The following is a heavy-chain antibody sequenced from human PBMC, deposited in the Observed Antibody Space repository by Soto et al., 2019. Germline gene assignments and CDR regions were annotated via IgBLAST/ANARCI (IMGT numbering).Heavy chain of an antibody. J-gene: IGHJ6*03. CDR2: IYYSGST. Sequence: SETLSLTCTVSGGSISSYYWSWIRQPPGKGLEWIGYIYYSGSTNYNPSLKSRVTISVDTSKNQFSLKLSSVTAADTAVYYCGRVLAEIFEELGLPASSTNYYYRDSWGKGPRSPSP. CDR1: GGSISSYY. V-gene: IGHV4-59*01. CDR3: GRVLAEIFEELGLPASSTNYYYRDS. D-gene: IGHD1-7*01.